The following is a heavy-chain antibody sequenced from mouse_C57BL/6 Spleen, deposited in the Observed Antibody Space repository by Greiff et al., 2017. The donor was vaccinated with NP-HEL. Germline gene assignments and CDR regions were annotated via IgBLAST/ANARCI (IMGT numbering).Heavy chain of an antibody. CDR2: ISSGSSTI. Sequence: EVQVVESGGGLVKPGGSLKLSCAASGFTFSDYGMHWVRQAPAKGLEWVAYISSGSSTIYYADTVQGRFTISRDNAKNTLFLQMTSLRSEDTAMYYCARDSSYRWFAYWGQGTLVTVSA. D-gene: IGHD1-1*01. J-gene: IGHJ3*01. CDR1: GFTFSDYG. V-gene: IGHV5-17*01. CDR3: ARDSSYRWFAY.